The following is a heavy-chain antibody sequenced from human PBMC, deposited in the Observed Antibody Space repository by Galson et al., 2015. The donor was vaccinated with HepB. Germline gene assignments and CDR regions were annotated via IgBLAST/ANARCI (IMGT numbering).Heavy chain of an antibody. CDR2: IKIKTDGGAT. V-gene: IGHV3-15*07. Sequence: SLRLSCAASGFTFSNVWMNWVRQAPGKGLEWVGRIKIKTDGGATDYAAPVNGRFTISRDDSKNTLYLQMNSLKTEDTAMHYCTPLYSTEPFDYWGQGTLVAVSS. D-gene: IGHD6-13*01. CDR3: TPLYSTEPFDY. CDR1: GFTFSNVW. J-gene: IGHJ4*02.